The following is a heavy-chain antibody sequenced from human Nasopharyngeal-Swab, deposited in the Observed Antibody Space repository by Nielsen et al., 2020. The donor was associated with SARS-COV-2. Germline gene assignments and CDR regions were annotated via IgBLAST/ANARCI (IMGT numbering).Heavy chain of an antibody. CDR1: GFTFSSYG. CDR3: AKRAGYSSSWYGSSLIDY. V-gene: IGHV3-30*18. CDR2: ISYDGSNK. Sequence: GESLKISCAASGFTFSSYGMHWVRQAPGKGLEWVAVISYDGSNKYYADSVKGRFTISRDNSKNTLYLQMNSLRAEDTAVYYCAKRAGYSSSWYGSSLIDYWGQGTLVTVSS. D-gene: IGHD6-13*01. J-gene: IGHJ4*02.